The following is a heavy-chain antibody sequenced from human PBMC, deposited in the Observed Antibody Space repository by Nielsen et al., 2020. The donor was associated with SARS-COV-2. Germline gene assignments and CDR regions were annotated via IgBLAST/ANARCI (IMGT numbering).Heavy chain of an antibody. CDR1: GYTFTDYY. Sequence: ASVKVSCKASGYTFTDYYIHWVRQAPGQGLAWMGRINPYSGGTNYAQKFQGTVTMTTDTSTSTVYMELRSLTSNDTAVYYCARARATIFGLVMSYGMDVWGQGTTVAVSS. J-gene: IGHJ6*02. D-gene: IGHD3/OR15-3a*01. V-gene: IGHV1-2*06. CDR3: ARARATIFGLVMSYGMDV. CDR2: INPYSGGT.